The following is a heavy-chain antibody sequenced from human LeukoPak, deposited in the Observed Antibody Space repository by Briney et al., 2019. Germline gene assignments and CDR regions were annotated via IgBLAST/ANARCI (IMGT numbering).Heavy chain of an antibody. V-gene: IGHV3-53*01. J-gene: IGHJ4*02. CDR3: ARALLDYYDSSGYFDY. CDR1: GFTVSSNY. D-gene: IGHD3-22*01. Sequence: GGSLRLSCAASGFTVSSNYMSWVRQAPGKGLEWVSVIYSGGSTYYADSVKGRFTISRDNSKNTLYLQMNSLRAEDTAAYYCARALLDYYDSSGYFDYWGQGTLVTVSS. CDR2: IYSGGST.